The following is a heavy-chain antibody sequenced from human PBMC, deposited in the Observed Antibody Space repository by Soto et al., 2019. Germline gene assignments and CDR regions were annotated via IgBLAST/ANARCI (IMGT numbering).Heavy chain of an antibody. Sequence: EVQLVESGGGLIQPGGSLRLSCAASGFTVSSNYMSWVRQAPGKGLEWVSVIYSGGSTYYADSVKGRFTISRDNSKNTLNLQMNSLRAEDTAVYYCARWGGIAVADTERSHPWGQGTLVTVSS. CDR2: IYSGGST. D-gene: IGHD6-19*01. CDR3: ARWGGIAVADTERSHP. CDR1: GFTVSSNY. V-gene: IGHV3-53*01. J-gene: IGHJ5*02.